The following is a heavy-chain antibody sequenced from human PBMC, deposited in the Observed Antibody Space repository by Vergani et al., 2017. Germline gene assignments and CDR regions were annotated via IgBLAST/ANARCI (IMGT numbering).Heavy chain of an antibody. D-gene: IGHD3-10*01. CDR2: ISSGGGDI. J-gene: IGHJ1*01. CDR1: GSTFDTYT. CDR3: TTAGGLYYLHGEYFQY. V-gene: IGHV3-23*01. Sequence: EVQLLESGGGLVQPGGSRRLSCAGAGSTFDTYTMAYVRQAPGKGLEWVATISSGGGDIFYADSVKGRFTISRDNSKNTLFLQMNSLKDEDTAVYYCTTAGGLYYLHGEYFQYWGRGTLVSVSS.